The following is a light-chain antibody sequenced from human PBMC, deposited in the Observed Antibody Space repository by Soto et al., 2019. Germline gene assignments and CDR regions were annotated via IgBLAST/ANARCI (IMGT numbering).Light chain of an antibody. Sequence: EIVLTQSPATLSLSPGERATISCRASQSVSSCLAWYQQKPGQAPRLLIYDASNRATGIPARFSGSGSGTDFTLTISSLEPEDFAVYYCQQRSNWPPTFGQGTKVDIK. CDR1: QSVSSC. V-gene: IGKV3-11*01. CDR2: DAS. CDR3: QQRSNWPPT. J-gene: IGKJ1*01.